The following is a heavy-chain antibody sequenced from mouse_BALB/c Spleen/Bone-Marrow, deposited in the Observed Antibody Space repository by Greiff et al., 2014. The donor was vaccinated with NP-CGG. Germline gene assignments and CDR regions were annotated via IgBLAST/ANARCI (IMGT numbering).Heavy chain of an antibody. D-gene: IGHD1-1*01. J-gene: IGHJ3*01. Sequence: EVQLQQSGAELVKPGASVKLSCTASGFNIKDTYMHWVKQRPEQGLEWIGRIDPANGNTKYDPKFQGKATITADTSSNTAYLQLSILTSEDTAVYCCASYDYGSSYGFAYWGQGTLVTVSA. CDR3: ASYDYGSSYGFAY. V-gene: IGHV14-3*02. CDR1: GFNIKDTY. CDR2: IDPANGNT.